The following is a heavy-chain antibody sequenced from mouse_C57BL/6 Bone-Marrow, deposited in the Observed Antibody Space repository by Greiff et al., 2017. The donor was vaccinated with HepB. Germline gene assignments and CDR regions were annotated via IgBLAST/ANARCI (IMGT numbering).Heavy chain of an antibody. V-gene: IGHV1-75*01. CDR1: GYTFTDYY. Sequence: VQLQQSGPELVKPGASVKISCKASGYTFTDYYINWVKQRPGQGLEWIGWIFPGSGSTYYNEKFKGKATLTVDKSSSTAYMLLSSLTSEDSAVYFCARTHYGSSHWYFDVWGTGTTVTVSS. D-gene: IGHD1-1*01. CDR3: ARTHYGSSHWYFDV. J-gene: IGHJ1*03. CDR2: IFPGSGST.